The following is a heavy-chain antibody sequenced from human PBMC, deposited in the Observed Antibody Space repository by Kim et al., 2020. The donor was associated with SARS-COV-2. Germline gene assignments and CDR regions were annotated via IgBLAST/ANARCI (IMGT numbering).Heavy chain of an antibody. V-gene: IGHV3-21*01. CDR2: INPGSDII. J-gene: IGHJ6*03. CDR1: GLSLTYYT. Sequence: GGSLRLSCEASGLSLTYYTMTWVRQSPGKGLQWVSSINPGSDIIYYADSVKGRFTISRDNAKNSVFLQMNSLSAEDTAIYFCARVLSASYMDVWGTGTT. D-gene: IGHD3-3*02. CDR3: ARVLSASYMDV.